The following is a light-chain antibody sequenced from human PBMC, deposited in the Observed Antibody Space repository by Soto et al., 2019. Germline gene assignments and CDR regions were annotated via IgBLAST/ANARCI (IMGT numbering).Light chain of an antibody. CDR3: QQYGSS. Sequence: EMVLTQSSGTLSLSPGERATLSCRASQSVSSSYLAWYQQKPGQAPRLLIYGASSRATGIPDRFSGSGSGTDFTLTISRLEPEDFAVYYCQQYGSSFGQGTKVDIK. CDR2: GAS. CDR1: QSVSSSY. V-gene: IGKV3-20*01. J-gene: IGKJ1*01.